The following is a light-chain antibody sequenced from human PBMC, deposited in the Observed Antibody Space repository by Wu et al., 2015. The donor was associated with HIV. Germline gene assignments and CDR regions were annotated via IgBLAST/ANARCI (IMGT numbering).Light chain of an antibody. CDR3: QQRSNWLLT. V-gene: IGKV3-11*01. Sequence: EIVLTQSPATLSLSPGERATLSCRASQSIGSYLAWYQQKPGQIPRLLIYDASNRATGIPARLSGSGSGTDFTLTISSLEPEDFAVYFCQQRSNWLLTFGGGTKVEIK. CDR2: DAS. CDR1: QSIGSY. J-gene: IGKJ4*01.